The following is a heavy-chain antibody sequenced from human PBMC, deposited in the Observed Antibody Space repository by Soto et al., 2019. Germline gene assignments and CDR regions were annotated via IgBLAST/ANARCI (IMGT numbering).Heavy chain of an antibody. CDR3: ARQIYDSDTGPNFQYYFDS. D-gene: IGHD3-22*01. Sequence: PGESLKISCKGSGCSFAGYWITWVRQKPGKGLEWMGWIDPSDSRTYYSPSFRGHVTISATKSITTVFLQWSSLRASDTAMYYCARQIYDSDTGPNFQYYFDSWGQGTPVTVSS. V-gene: IGHV5-10-1*01. CDR2: IDPSDSRT. J-gene: IGHJ4*02. CDR1: GCSFAGYW.